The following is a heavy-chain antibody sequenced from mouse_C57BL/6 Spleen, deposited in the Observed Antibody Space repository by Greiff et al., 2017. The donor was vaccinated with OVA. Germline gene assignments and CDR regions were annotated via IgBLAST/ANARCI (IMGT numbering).Heavy chain of an antibody. CDR2: IRNKANGYTT. CDR1: GFTFTDYY. J-gene: IGHJ2*01. V-gene: IGHV7-3*01. CDR3: ARYARSFDY. Sequence: EVQLQESGGGLVQPGGSLSLSCAASGFTFTDYYMSWVRQPPGKALEWLGFIRNKANGYTTEYSASVKGRFTISRDNSQSILYLQMNALRAEDSATYYCARYARSFDYWGQGTTLTVSS.